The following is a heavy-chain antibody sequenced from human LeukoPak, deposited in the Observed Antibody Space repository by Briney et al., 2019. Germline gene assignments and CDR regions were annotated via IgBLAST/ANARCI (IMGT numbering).Heavy chain of an antibody. CDR3: ARDREYYYGSGSYRFDY. CDR2: ISSSSSYI. Sequence: GGSLRLSCAASGFTFSSYSMNWVRQAPGKGLEWVSSISSSSSYIYYADSVRGRFTISRDHAKNSLYLQMNSLRAGDTAVYYCARDREYYYGSGSYRFDYWGQGTLVTVSS. V-gene: IGHV3-21*01. D-gene: IGHD3-10*01. CDR1: GFTFSSYS. J-gene: IGHJ4*02.